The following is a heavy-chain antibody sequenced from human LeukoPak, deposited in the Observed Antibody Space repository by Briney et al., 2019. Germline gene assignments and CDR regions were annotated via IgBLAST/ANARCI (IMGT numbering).Heavy chain of an antibody. CDR2: INPNSGGT. J-gene: IGHJ4*02. D-gene: IGHD6-19*01. CDR3: ATLAVAGDY. CDR1: GYTFTGYY. V-gene: IGHV1-2*06. Sequence: ASVTVSFTASGYTFTGYYMHWVRQAPGQGLEWMGRINPNSGGTNYSQKFQGRDTMTRDTSISTAYMELSRLRSDDTAVYYCATLAVAGDYWGQGTLVTVSS.